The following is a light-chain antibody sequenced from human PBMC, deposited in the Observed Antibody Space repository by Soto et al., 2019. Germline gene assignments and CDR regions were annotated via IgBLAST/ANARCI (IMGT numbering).Light chain of an antibody. CDR1: QSVSSN. Sequence: IVMTNAPATLSVSPGEIATLSFGAIQSVSSNLAWYQQKPGQAPRLLIYGASTRASGIPARFSGSGSGTECTLTISSLQSEDFAIYYCQQYSNWPPITFGLGTRLEIK. CDR2: GAS. V-gene: IGKV3-15*01. CDR3: QQYSNWPPIT. J-gene: IGKJ5*01.